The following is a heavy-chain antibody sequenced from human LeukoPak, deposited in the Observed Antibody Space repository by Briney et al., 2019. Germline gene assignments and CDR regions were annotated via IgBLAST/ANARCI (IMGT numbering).Heavy chain of an antibody. CDR2: INPNSGGT. CDR1: GYTFTGYY. CDR3: AKLSGDYGDYKGC. J-gene: IGHJ4*02. D-gene: IGHD4-17*01. V-gene: IGHV1-2*06. Sequence: ASVKVSCKASGYTFTGYYMHWVRQAPGQELEWMGRINPNSGGTNYAQRFQGRVTMTRDKSTNTAYMELNRLTFDDTAVYYCAKLSGDYGDYKGCWGQGTLVTVSS.